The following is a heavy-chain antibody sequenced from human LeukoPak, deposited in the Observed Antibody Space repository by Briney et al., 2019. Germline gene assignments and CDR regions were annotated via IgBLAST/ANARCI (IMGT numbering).Heavy chain of an antibody. CDR2: IYHSGST. V-gene: IGHV4-38-2*02. CDR1: GYSISSGYY. D-gene: IGHD2-15*01. Sequence: SETLSLTCTVSGYSISSGYYWGWIRQPPGKGLEWIGSIYHSGSTNYNPSLKSRVTISVDTSKNQFSLKLSSVTAADTAVYYCADSSYALDIWGQGTMVTVSS. CDR3: ADSSYALDI. J-gene: IGHJ3*02.